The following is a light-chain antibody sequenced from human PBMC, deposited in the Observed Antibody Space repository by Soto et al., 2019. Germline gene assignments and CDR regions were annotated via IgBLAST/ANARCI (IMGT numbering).Light chain of an antibody. J-gene: IGLJ2*01. CDR2: DNN. CDR3: GTWDSSLGAGV. CDR1: SSNIGNNY. V-gene: IGLV1-51*01. Sequence: QAVLTQPPSVSAAPGQKVTISCSGSSSNIGNNYVSWYQQLPGTAPKLLIYDNNKRPSGIPDRFSGSKSGTSATLCITGLQTGDEADYYCGTWDSSLGAGVFGGGTKLTVL.